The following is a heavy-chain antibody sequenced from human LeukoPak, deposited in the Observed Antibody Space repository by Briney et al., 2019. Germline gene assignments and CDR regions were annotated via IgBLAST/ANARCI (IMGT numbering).Heavy chain of an antibody. CDR2: IYYSGST. V-gene: IGHV4-39*01. D-gene: IGHD3-22*01. CDR1: GGSISSSSYY. CDR3: ARHIVTYYYDSSGYYFDY. Sequence: PSETLSLTCTVSGGSISSSSYYWDWIRQPPGRGLEWIGSIYYSGSTYYNPSLKSRVTISVDTSKNQFSLKLSSVTAADTAVYYCARHIVTYYYDSSGYYFDYWGQGTLVTVSS. J-gene: IGHJ4*02.